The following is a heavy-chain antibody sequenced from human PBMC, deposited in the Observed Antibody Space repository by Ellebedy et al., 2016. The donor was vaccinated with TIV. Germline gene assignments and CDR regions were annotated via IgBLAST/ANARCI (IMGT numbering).Heavy chain of an antibody. CDR3: ARGSMVRGIIIPFDY. CDR1: GDSISSSKW. Sequence: MPSETLSLTCAVSGDSISSSKWWTWVRQSPGKGLECIGEIYYTGSTNYNPSLKSRVTISMDKSNNHFSLNLKSVTAADTAVYYCARGSMVRGIIIPFDYWGPGTLVTVSS. CDR2: IYYTGST. V-gene: IGHV4-4*02. D-gene: IGHD3-10*01. J-gene: IGHJ4*02.